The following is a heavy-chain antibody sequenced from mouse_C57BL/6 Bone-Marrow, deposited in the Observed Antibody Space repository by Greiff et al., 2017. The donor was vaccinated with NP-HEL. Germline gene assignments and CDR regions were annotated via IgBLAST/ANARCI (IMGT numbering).Heavy chain of an antibody. CDR3: ARDRYDYFYWYFDV. CDR1: GFTFSDYY. Sequence: EVKLMESEGGLVQPGSSMKLSCTASGFTFSDYYMAWVRQVPEKGLEWVANINYDGSSTYYLDSLKSRFIISRDNAKNILYLQMSSLKSEDTATYYCARDRYDYFYWYFDVWGTGTTVTVSS. CDR2: INYDGSST. V-gene: IGHV5-16*01. D-gene: IGHD2-4*01. J-gene: IGHJ1*03.